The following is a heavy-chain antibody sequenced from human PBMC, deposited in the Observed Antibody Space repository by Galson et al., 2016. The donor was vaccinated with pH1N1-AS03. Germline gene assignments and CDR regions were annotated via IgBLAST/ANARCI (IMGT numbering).Heavy chain of an antibody. D-gene: IGHD6-19*01. Sequence: ETLSLTCIVSGFSISSNQYSWGWIRRPPGKGLEWIGHIYFSGKTKYNPSLKDRVTISLDTSNNVVSLELTSVTSADTAVYYCARGETIGWYDYWGQGTLVTVSS. CDR3: ARGETIGWYDY. CDR1: GFSISSNQYS. CDR2: IYFSGKT. J-gene: IGHJ4*02. V-gene: IGHV4-61*05.